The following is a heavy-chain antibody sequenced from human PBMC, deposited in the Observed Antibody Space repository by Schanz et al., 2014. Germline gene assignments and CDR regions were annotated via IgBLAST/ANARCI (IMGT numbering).Heavy chain of an antibody. CDR2: INQDGYDK. J-gene: IGHJ3*02. CDR3: ARDMLRRYGALEI. D-gene: IGHD2-8*01. Sequence: EVQLVESGGGLVQPGGSLRLSCAASEFTFNTYCMSWVRQAPGKGLEWVASINQDGYDKHYVDSVEGRFTISRDNSKNTLFLQMNSLRADDTAVYYCARDMLRRYGALEIWGQGTLVTVSS. CDR1: EFTFNTYC. V-gene: IGHV3-7*01.